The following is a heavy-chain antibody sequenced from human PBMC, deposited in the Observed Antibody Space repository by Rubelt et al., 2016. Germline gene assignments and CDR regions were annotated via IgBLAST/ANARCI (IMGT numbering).Heavy chain of an antibody. CDR2: INHSGST. J-gene: IGHJ2*01. V-gene: IGHV4-34*01. CDR1: GGSFSGYY. D-gene: IGHD3-10*01. Sequence: QVQLQQWGAGLLKPSETLSLSCAVYGGSFSGYYWSWIRQPPGKGLEWIGEINHSGSTNYNPSLKSRVTISVDTSKNQFSLKLSSVTAADTALYYWATAPRGKAYFDFWARGTLVTVSS. CDR3: ATAPRGKAYFDF.